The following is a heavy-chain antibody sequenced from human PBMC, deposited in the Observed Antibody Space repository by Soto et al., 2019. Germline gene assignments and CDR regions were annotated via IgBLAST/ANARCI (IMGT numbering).Heavy chain of an antibody. D-gene: IGHD3-10*01. V-gene: IGHV3-30*18. J-gene: IGHJ4*02. Sequence: GGSLRLSCAASGFTFSSYGMHWVRQAPGKGLEWVAVISYDGSNKYYADSVKGRFTISRDNSKNTLYLQMNSLRAEDTAVYYCAKDLEFGEIGTMDYWGQGTLVTVSS. CDR1: GFTFSSYG. CDR2: ISYDGSNK. CDR3: AKDLEFGEIGTMDY.